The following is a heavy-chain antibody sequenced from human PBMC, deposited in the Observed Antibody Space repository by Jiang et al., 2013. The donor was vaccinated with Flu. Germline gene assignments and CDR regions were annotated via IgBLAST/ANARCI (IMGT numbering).Heavy chain of an antibody. J-gene: IGHJ4*02. D-gene: IGHD6-19*01. Sequence: VQLLESGGGVVQPGRSLRLSCAASGFSFSNYGMHWVRQAPGKGLEWAAIVSFDGGSKYYADSVKGRFTISRDNSKNTLYLQMNGLRAEDTGVYFCAKDKIRYSTRTVASTFDYWGQGTLVTVSS. CDR3: AKDKIRYSTRTVASTFDY. V-gene: IGHV3-30*18. CDR1: GFSFSNYG. CDR2: VSFDGGSK.